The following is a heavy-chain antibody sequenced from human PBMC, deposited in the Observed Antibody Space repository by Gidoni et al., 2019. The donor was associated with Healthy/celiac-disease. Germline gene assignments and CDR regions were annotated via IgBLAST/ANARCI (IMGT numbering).Heavy chain of an antibody. Sequence: EVQLVESGGGLVQPGGSLRLSCAASGFTVSSNYMSWVRQAPGKGLEWVSVIYSGGSTYYADSVEGRFTISRDNSKNTLYLQMNSLRAEDTAVYYCARERGDRRFLEWPGDAFDIWGQGTMVTVSS. J-gene: IGHJ3*02. V-gene: IGHV3-66*01. CDR3: ARERGDRRFLEWPGDAFDI. CDR2: IYSGGST. CDR1: GFTVSSNY. D-gene: IGHD3-3*01.